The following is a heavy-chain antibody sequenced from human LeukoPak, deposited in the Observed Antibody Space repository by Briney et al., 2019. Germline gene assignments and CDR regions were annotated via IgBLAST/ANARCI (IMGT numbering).Heavy chain of an antibody. V-gene: IGHV4-39*01. J-gene: IGHJ4*02. CDR3: ARQGSGAFDY. CDR1: GGPISSSSYY. Sequence: PSETLSLTCTVSGGPISSSSYYWGWIRQPPGKGLEWIGSIYYSGSTYYNPSLKSRVTISVDTSKNQFSLKLSSVTAADTAVYYCARQGSGAFDYWGQGTLVTVSS. CDR2: IYYSGST. D-gene: IGHD6-19*01.